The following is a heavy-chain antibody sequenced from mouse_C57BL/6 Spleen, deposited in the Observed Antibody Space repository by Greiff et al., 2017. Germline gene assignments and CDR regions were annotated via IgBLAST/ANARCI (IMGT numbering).Heavy chain of an antibody. V-gene: IGHV5-17*01. CDR3: ARLRDGYYAPYFDY. J-gene: IGHJ2*01. CDR2: ISSGSSTI. CDR1: GFTFSDYG. Sequence: EVMLVESGGGLVKPGGSLKLSCAASGFTFSDYGMHWVRQAPEKGLEWVAYISSGSSTIYYADTVKGRFPISRDTAKNTLFLQMTSLRSEDTAMYYCARLRDGYYAPYFDYWGQGTTRTVSS. D-gene: IGHD2-3*01.